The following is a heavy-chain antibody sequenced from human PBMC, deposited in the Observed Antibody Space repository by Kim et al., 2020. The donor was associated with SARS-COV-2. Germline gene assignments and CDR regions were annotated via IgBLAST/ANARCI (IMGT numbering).Heavy chain of an antibody. V-gene: IGHV3-23*01. CDR1: GFSFGIYA. Sequence: GGSLRLSCAASGFSFGIYAMSWVRQAPGKGLEWVSTIGGLDGGIFHADSVKGRFTISRDNSKNTLYLQMTNLKTEDTATYYCARRPGTAAAVTAHFDPWGQGTLVTVSS. D-gene: IGHD6-13*01. J-gene: IGHJ5*02. CDR2: IGGLDGGI. CDR3: ARRPGTAAAVTAHFDP.